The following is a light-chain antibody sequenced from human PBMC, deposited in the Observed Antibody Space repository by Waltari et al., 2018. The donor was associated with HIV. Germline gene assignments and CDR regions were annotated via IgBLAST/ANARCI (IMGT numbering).Light chain of an antibody. CDR2: QND. V-gene: IGLV1-47*01. CDR3: AAWDDGLTGHV. Sequence: QSVLTQPPSASGTPGPTVPISCSGLSSYFGSNFVYWSLHTPGTAPKLLIYQNDQRPSGVPDRFSGSKSGTSAALAISGLQFEDEADYYCAAWDDGLTGHVFGTGTKVTVL. CDR1: SSYFGSNF. J-gene: IGLJ1*01.